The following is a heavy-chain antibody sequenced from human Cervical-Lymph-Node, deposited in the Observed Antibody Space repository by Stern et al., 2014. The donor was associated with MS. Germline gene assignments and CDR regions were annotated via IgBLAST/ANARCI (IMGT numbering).Heavy chain of an antibody. Sequence: QLQLQESGSGQAKPSQTLSLTCAVSGGSISSGGSSWIWIPQPPGQGLVWIGFIYPSGRTYSNPSLKGRVFITAATSKNHYTLNLRSVTAADTAVYYCARGGVIYTQDRNGFDVWGQGTMVTVSS. CDR3: ARGGVIYTQDRNGFDV. CDR2: IYPSGRT. V-gene: IGHV4-30-2*01. D-gene: IGHD2-21*01. CDR1: GGSISSGGSS. J-gene: IGHJ3*01.